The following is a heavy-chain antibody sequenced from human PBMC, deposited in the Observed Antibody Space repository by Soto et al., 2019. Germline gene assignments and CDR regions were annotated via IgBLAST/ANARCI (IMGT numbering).Heavy chain of an antibody. V-gene: IGHV3-30*18. Sequence: GGSLRLSCAASGFTFSSYGMHWVRQAPGKGLEWVAVISYDGSNKYYADSVKGRFTISRDNSKNTLYLQMNSLRAEDTAVYYCTKGPYYYDSSGYYSFDYWGQGTLVTVSS. CDR3: TKGPYYYDSSGYYSFDY. CDR2: ISYDGSNK. CDR1: GFTFSSYG. J-gene: IGHJ4*02. D-gene: IGHD3-22*01.